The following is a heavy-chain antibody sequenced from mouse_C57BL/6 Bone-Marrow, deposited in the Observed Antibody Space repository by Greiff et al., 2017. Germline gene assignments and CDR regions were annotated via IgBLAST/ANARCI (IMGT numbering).Heavy chain of an antibody. J-gene: IGHJ4*01. D-gene: IGHD1-1*01. Sequence: QVQLQQSGAELARPGASVKLSCKASGYTFTSYGISWVKQRTGQGLEWIGEIYPRSGNTYYNEQFKGKATLTAAKSSSTAYMELRSLTSEDSAVYFCARQRLRKRGYAMDYWGQGTSVTVSS. CDR1: GYTFTSYG. V-gene: IGHV1-81*01. CDR2: IYPRSGNT. CDR3: ARQRLRKRGYAMDY.